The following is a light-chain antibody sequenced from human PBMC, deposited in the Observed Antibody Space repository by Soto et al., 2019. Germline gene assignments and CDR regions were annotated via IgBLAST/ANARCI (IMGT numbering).Light chain of an antibody. J-gene: IGKJ1*01. Sequence: DIPMTQSPSTLSASVGDRVTITCRASQSINNWLAWYQQKPGKAPNLLIYEVSSLESGVPSRFSGSGSGTEFTLTISSLQPDDFATYYCQHYNSYSSFGQGTKVEIQ. CDR1: QSINNW. V-gene: IGKV1-5*03. CDR2: EVS. CDR3: QHYNSYSS.